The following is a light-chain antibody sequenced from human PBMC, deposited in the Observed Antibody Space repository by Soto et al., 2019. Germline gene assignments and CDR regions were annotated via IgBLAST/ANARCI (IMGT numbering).Light chain of an antibody. V-gene: IGKV3-20*01. CDR3: QQYASSPVYT. CDR2: GAS. CDR1: QSVSSSY. Sequence: EIVLTQYPGTLSLSPGERATLSCSASQSVSSSYLAWYQQKPGQAPKLLIYGASSRATGIPDRFSGSGSGTDFTLTISRLEPEDCAVYYCQQYASSPVYTFGQGTKLEIK. J-gene: IGKJ2*01.